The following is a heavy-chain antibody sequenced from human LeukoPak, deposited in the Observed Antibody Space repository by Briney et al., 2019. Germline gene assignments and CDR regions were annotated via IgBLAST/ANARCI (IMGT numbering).Heavy chain of an antibody. Sequence: GASVKVSCKASGYTFTSYAMHWVRQAPGQRLEWMGWINAGNGNTKYSQKFQGRVTITRDTSASTAYMELSSLRSEDTAVYYCARVRSGYGSGSPLGYFDYWGQGALVTVSS. CDR2: INAGNGNT. J-gene: IGHJ4*02. D-gene: IGHD3-10*01. V-gene: IGHV1-3*01. CDR3: ARVRSGYGSGSPLGYFDY. CDR1: GYTFTSYA.